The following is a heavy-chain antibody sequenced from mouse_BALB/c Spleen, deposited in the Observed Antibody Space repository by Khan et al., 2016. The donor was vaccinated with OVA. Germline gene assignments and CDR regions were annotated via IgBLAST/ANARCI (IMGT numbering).Heavy chain of an antibody. D-gene: IGHD1-1*01. CDR2: IISGGSFT. J-gene: IGHJ2*01. CDR1: GFTFSNYA. Sequence: EVELVESGGGLVKPGGSLKFSCAASGFTFSNYAMSWVRQTPEKRLEWVATIISGGSFTYYPDSVKGRFTIYRDQAKNTLYLQMNSLRSEDTAMYYCARTPGYYGSNYFDYWGQGTTLTVSS. V-gene: IGHV5-9-3*01. CDR3: ARTPGYYGSNYFDY.